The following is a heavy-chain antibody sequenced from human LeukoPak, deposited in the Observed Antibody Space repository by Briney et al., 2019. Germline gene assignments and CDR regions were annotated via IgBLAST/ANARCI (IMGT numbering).Heavy chain of an antibody. CDR3: ASGRGYSGYEPAGY. CDR1: GFTFNNYV. Sequence: GGSLRLSCAASGFTFNNYVMHWVRQAPGKGLEWVAVMSIDGNIKLYADSVKGRFTISRDNSKNTLYLQMNSLRAEDTAVYYCASGRGYSGYEPAGYWGQGTLVTVSS. V-gene: IGHV3-30*04. CDR2: MSIDGNIK. D-gene: IGHD5-12*01. J-gene: IGHJ4*02.